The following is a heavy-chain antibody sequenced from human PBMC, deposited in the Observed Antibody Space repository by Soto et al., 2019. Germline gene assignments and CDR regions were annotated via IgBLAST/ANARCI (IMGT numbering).Heavy chain of an antibody. D-gene: IGHD3-16*01. V-gene: IGHV1-69*01. CDR1: GVTLSDYP. CDR3: AGGYRGYATCNNWILNWLDP. Sequence: QVQLVQSGAEVKKPGSSVKVSCKASGVTLSDYPINWVRQAPGQGLEWMGGLLPIFGTTSYAQKFQGSLTITSDESTNTAPMQLSPLRPEATAIFYCAGGYRGYATCNNWILNWLDPWGQGTLVTVSS. CDR2: LLPIFGTT. J-gene: IGHJ5*02.